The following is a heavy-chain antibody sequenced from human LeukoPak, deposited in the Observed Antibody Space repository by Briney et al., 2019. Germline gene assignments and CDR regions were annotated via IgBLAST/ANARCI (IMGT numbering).Heavy chain of an antibody. CDR3: ARNQQLGGHSYYYYGMDV. CDR1: GFTFISYG. D-gene: IGHD3-16*01. CDR2: ISKDGSDK. J-gene: IGHJ6*02. V-gene: IGHV3-30*03. Sequence: GGSLRLSCAASGFTFISYGMHWVRQAPGKGLEWVAVISKDGSDKKYADSVKGRFIISRDNSKNTLYLQMNSLRADDTAIYYCARNQQLGGHSYYYYGMDVWGQGTTVTVSS.